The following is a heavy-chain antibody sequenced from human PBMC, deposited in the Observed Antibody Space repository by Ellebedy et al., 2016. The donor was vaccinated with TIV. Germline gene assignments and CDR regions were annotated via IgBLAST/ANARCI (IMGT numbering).Heavy chain of an antibody. CDR1: GFSFDSYA. J-gene: IGHJ4*02. CDR3: VKGVVGGRG. CDR2: ITRSGDST. V-gene: IGHV3-64D*09. D-gene: IGHD3-3*01. Sequence: GESLKISCSASGFSFDSYAMHWVRQAPGKGLECSSAITRSGDSTYYADSVEGRLTVSRDNSKNTLYLQMSSLRPEDTAVYYCVKGVVGGRGWGQGTLVTVSS.